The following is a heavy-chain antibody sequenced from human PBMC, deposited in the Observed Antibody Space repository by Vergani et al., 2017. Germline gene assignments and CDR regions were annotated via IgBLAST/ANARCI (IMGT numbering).Heavy chain of an antibody. CDR1: GFTFSSYW. D-gene: IGHD3-22*01. V-gene: IGHV3-7*01. J-gene: IGHJ6*02. Sequence: EVQLVESGGGLVQPGGSLRLSCAASGFTFSSYWMSWVRQAPGKGLEWVANIKQDGSEKYYVDSVKGRFTISRDNAKNSLYLQMNSLRAEDTAVYYCAREGGSSGYVPPYYYYGMDVWGQGTTVTVSS. CDR3: AREGGSSGYVPPYYYYGMDV. CDR2: IKQDGSEK.